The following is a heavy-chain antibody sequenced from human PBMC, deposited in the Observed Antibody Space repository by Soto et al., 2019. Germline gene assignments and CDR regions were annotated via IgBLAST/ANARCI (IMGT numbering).Heavy chain of an antibody. V-gene: IGHV5-51*01. CDR3: AIHLTREGSGYYFRFFDY. Sequence: PGESLKISCKASGYSFSTYWIGWVRQLPGKGLEWMGVIYPGDSDTRYSPSFQGQVTISADKSTTTAYLQWSSLKASDSATYYCAIHLTREGSGYYFRFFDYWGQGTPVTVSS. D-gene: IGHD3-22*01. CDR1: GYSFSTYW. CDR2: IYPGDSDT. J-gene: IGHJ4*02.